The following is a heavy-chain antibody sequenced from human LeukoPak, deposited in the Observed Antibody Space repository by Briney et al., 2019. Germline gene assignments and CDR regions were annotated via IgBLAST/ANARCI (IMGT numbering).Heavy chain of an antibody. D-gene: IGHD1-26*01. CDR1: GYTFTSYG. Sequence: GASVKVSSKTSGYTFTSYGISWVRQAPGQGLEWMGWISAYNGNTNSAQKFQGRVTMTTDTSTSTAYMELRSLRSDDTAVYYCARGFSGNYYDYWGQGTLVTVSS. CDR3: ARGFSGNYYDY. CDR2: ISAYNGNT. J-gene: IGHJ4*02. V-gene: IGHV1-18*01.